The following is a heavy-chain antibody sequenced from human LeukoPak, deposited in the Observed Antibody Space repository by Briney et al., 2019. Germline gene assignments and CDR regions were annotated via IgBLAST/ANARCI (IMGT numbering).Heavy chain of an antibody. D-gene: IGHD3-3*01. Sequence: GGSLRLSCAASGFTFSSYGMHWVRQAPGKGLEWVAYIWYGGSNKYYADSVKRLFTISRDNSKNTLYLQMNSLRAEDTAVYYCAREGYDFWSGYYIHYYYGMDVWGQGTTVTVSS. CDR2: IWYGGSNK. CDR1: GFTFSSYG. CDR3: AREGYDFWSGYYIHYYYGMDV. J-gene: IGHJ6*02. V-gene: IGHV3-33*01.